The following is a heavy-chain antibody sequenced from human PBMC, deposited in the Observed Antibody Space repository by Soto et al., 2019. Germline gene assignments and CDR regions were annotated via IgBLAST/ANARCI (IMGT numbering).Heavy chain of an antibody. D-gene: IGHD3-9*01. CDR3: ARVVRYFDWLEFDY. CDR1: GGSISSSSYY. J-gene: IGHJ4*02. V-gene: IGHV4-39*07. CDR2: IYYSGST. Sequence: SETLSLTCTVSGGSISSSSYYWGWIRQPPGKGLEWIGSIYYSGSTNYNPSLKSRVTISVDTSKNQFSLKLSSVTAADTAVYYCARVVRYFDWLEFDYWGQGTLVTVSS.